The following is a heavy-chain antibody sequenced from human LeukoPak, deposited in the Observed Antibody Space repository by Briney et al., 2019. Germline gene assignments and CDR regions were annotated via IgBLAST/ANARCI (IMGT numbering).Heavy chain of an antibody. J-gene: IGHJ4*02. V-gene: IGHV3-9*01. CDR2: SSWNSGSI. Sequence: GGSLRLFCAASGGTFDDYAMHWVRQAPGTGLEWVSGSSWNSGSIAYVDSVKGRFTISRDNAKNSLYLQMNSLRAEDTALYYCAKDRAGYFDWLGFFDYWGQGTLVTVSS. CDR3: AKDRAGYFDWLGFFDY. CDR1: GGTFDDYA. D-gene: IGHD3-9*01.